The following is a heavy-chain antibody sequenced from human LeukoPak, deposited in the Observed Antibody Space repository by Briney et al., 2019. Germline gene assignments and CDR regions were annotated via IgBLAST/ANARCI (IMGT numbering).Heavy chain of an antibody. D-gene: IGHD2-2*01. CDR3: ARTDSVPAGDYHYWYMDV. CDR2: IKPYSGDT. Sequence: ASVKVSCKASGFTLIDYIHWVRQDPRQRLQWMGWIKPYSGDTDYAQRFQGRVTMTRDTSISTVYMELCSLRSDDTAVYYCARTDSVPAGDYHYWYMDVWGKGTTVTVSS. V-gene: IGHV1-2*02. J-gene: IGHJ6*03. CDR1: GFTLIDY.